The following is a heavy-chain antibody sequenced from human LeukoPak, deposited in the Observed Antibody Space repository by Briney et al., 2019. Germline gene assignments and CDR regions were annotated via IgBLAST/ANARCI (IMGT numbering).Heavy chain of an antibody. CDR3: ARHSPLGSVATPFDP. Sequence: SETLSLTCTVSGGSISSYYWGWIRQPPGKGLEWIGYIYYSGSTNYNPSLKSRVTISVDTSKNQFSLKLSSVTAADTAVYYCARHSPLGSVATPFDPWGQGTLVTVSS. J-gene: IGHJ5*02. CDR1: GGSISSYY. CDR2: IYYSGST. D-gene: IGHD5-12*01. V-gene: IGHV4-59*08.